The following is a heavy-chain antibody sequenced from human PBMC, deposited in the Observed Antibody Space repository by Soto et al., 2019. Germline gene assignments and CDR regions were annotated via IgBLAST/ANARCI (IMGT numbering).Heavy chain of an antibody. CDR3: ARVPPRMVLGSYWFDP. J-gene: IGHJ5*02. V-gene: IGHV1-18*01. D-gene: IGHD3-10*01. CDR2: ISAYNGNT. CDR1: GYTFTSYG. Sequence: GASVKVSCKASGYTFTSYGISWVRQAPGQWLEWMGWISAYNGNTNYAQKLQGRVTMTTDTSTSTAYMELRSLRSDDTAVYYCARVPPRMVLGSYWFDPWGQGTLVTVSS.